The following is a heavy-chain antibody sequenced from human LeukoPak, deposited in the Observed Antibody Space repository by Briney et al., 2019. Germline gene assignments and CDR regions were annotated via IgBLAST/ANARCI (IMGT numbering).Heavy chain of an antibody. J-gene: IGHJ3*02. CDR2: INPSGGST. Sequence: ATVKVSCKASGHTFTSYYMHWVRQAPGQGLEWMGIINPSGGSTSYAQKFQGRVTMTRDMSTSTVYMELSSLRSEDTAVYYCARDRQYYYDSSGPDAFDIWGQGTMVTVSS. CDR1: GHTFTSYY. V-gene: IGHV1-46*01. CDR3: ARDRQYYYDSSGPDAFDI. D-gene: IGHD3-22*01.